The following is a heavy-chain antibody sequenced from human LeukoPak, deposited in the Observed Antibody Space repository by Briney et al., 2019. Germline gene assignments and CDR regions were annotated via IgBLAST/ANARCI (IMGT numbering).Heavy chain of an antibody. CDR1: GYTFTGYY. Sequence: ASVEVSCKASGYTFTGYYMHWVRQAPGQGLEWMGWINPNSGGTNYAQKFQGRVTMTRDTSISTAYMELSRLRSDDTAVYYCARPPYYYDSSGNSGAFDIWGQGTMVTVSS. CDR2: INPNSGGT. J-gene: IGHJ3*02. CDR3: ARPPYYYDSSGNSGAFDI. V-gene: IGHV1-2*02. D-gene: IGHD3-22*01.